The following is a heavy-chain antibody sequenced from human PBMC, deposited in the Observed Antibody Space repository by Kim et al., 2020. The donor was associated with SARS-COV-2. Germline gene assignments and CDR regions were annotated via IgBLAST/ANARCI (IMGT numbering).Heavy chain of an antibody. Sequence: PSLKSRVTMSVDTSKNQFSLKLSSVTAADTAVYYCARVWQLVLPNWYFDLWGRGTLVTVSS. J-gene: IGHJ2*01. V-gene: IGHV4-4*07. D-gene: IGHD6-13*01. CDR3: ARVWQLVLPNWYFDL.